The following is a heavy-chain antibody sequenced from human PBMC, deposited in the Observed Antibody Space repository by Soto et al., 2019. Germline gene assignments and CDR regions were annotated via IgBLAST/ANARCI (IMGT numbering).Heavy chain of an antibody. CDR1: GYTFSDYY. D-gene: IGHD1-1*01. CDR2: INPNSGGT. CDR3: AKEPATAKPEGVDF. V-gene: IGHV1-2*02. Sequence: GASVKVSCKASGYTFSDYYIHGVRQARGRGLEWMGWINPNSGGTKYAPKFQGGVTMTRDTSITTAYMELSRLRSGDTAVYYCAKEPATAKPEGVDFWGQGTLVTVSS. J-gene: IGHJ4*02.